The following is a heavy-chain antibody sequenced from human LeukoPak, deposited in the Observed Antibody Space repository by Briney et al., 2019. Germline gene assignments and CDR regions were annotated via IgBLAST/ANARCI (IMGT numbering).Heavy chain of an antibody. J-gene: IGHJ3*02. D-gene: IGHD3-3*02. Sequence: SETLSLTCTVSGGSSSGYYWNRIRQPPGKGLEWIGSIYYSGSTNYNPSLESRVTFSVDTSKNQFSLQLNSVTAADTAVYYCARDISGGSHVFDIWGQGTMVTVSS. CDR1: GGSSSGYY. CDR3: ARDISGGSHVFDI. V-gene: IGHV4-59*08. CDR2: IYYSGST.